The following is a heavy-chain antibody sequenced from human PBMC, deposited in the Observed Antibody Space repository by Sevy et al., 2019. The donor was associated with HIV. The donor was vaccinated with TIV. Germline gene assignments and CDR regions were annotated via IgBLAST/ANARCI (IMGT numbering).Heavy chain of an antibody. J-gene: IGHJ4*02. D-gene: IGHD1-26*01. Sequence: SETLSLTCTVSGGSISSSSYYWGWIRQPPGKGLEWIGSIDYSGCTYYNPSLKSRVTISVDTSKNQFSLKLSSVTAADTAVYYCAEIVGATGGLYWGQGTLVTVSS. CDR1: GGSISSSSYY. V-gene: IGHV4-39*01. CDR3: AEIVGATGGLY. CDR2: IDYSGCT.